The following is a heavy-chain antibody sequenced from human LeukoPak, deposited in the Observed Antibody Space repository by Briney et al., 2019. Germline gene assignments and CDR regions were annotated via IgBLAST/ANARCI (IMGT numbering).Heavy chain of an antibody. Sequence: SETLSLTCTVSGYSISSGYYWGWIRQPPGKGLEWIGSIYYSGSTYYNPSLESRVTISVDTSKNQFSLKLSSVTAADTAVYYCARESAAFDIWGQGTMVTVSS. CDR2: IYYSGST. J-gene: IGHJ3*02. CDR3: ARESAAFDI. V-gene: IGHV4-38-2*02. CDR1: GYSISSGYY.